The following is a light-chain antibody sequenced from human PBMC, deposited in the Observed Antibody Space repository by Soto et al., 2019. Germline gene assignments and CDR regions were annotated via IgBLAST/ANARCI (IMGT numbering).Light chain of an antibody. Sequence: DIQMTQSPSSLSASVGDRVTIACRASQSINIYLSWYQQEPGKAPKLLMYDASSLQSGVPSRFSDSRSGTHFTLTISSLQREDFATYYCQQNYRTPLTFGGGTKVEIK. J-gene: IGKJ4*01. CDR2: DAS. V-gene: IGKV1-39*01. CDR1: QSINIY. CDR3: QQNYRTPLT.